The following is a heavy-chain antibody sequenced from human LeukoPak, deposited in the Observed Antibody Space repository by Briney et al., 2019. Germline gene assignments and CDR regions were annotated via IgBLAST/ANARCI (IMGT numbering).Heavy chain of an antibody. CDR3: AKDHDYPLVLRFLETRHVTFDY. CDR1: GFTFSSYA. J-gene: IGHJ4*02. CDR2: ISGSGGST. Sequence: GGSLRLSCAASGFTFSSYAMSWVRQAPGKGLEWVSAISGSGGSTYYADSVKGRFTISRDNSKNTLYLQMNSLRAEDTAVYYCAKDHDYPLVLRFLETRHVTFDYWGQGTLVTVSS. D-gene: IGHD3-3*01. V-gene: IGHV3-23*01.